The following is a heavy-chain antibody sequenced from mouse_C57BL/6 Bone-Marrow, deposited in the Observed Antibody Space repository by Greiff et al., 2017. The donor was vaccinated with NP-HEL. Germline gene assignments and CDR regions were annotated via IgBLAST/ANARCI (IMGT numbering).Heavy chain of an antibody. CDR3: ARETVVAYYYAMDY. Sequence: QVQLQQPGAELVMPGASVKLSCKASGYTFTSYWMHWVKQRPGQGLEWIGEIDPSDSYTNYNQKFKGKSTLTVDQSSSTAYMQLSSLTSEDSAVYYCARETVVAYYYAMDYWGQGTSVTVSS. V-gene: IGHV1-69*01. CDR2: IDPSDSYT. D-gene: IGHD1-1*01. J-gene: IGHJ4*01. CDR1: GYTFTSYW.